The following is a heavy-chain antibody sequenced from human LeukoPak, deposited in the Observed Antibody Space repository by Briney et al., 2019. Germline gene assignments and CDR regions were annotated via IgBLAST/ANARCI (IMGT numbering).Heavy chain of an antibody. V-gene: IGHV3-7*01. J-gene: IGHJ4*02. CDR3: ARARYDPTLYFDY. CDR2: IKQDGSEK. Sequence: GGSLRLSCAASGFTFSSYWMSWVRQAPGKGLEWVANIKQDGSEKYYVDSVKGRFTISRDNAKNSLYLQMNSLRAEDTAVYYCARARYDPTLYFDYWGQGTLVTVSS. D-gene: IGHD3-16*02. CDR1: GFTFSSYW.